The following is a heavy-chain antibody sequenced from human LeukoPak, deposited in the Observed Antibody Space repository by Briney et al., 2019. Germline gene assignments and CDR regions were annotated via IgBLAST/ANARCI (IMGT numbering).Heavy chain of an antibody. CDR1: GGSFSGYS. Sequence: RASETLSLTCAVYGGSFSGYSWRWIRQPPGKGLEWIGEINHSGSTNYNPSLKSRVTISVDTSKNQFSLKLSSVTAADTAVYYCARGPAYYDSSGYYYFDYWGQGTLVTVSS. V-gene: IGHV4-34*01. D-gene: IGHD3-22*01. CDR2: INHSGST. J-gene: IGHJ4*02. CDR3: ARGPAYYDSSGYYYFDY.